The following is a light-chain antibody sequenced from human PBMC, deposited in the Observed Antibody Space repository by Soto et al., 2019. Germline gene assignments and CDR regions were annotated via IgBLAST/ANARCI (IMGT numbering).Light chain of an antibody. CDR2: GAS. Sequence: EIVLTQSPGTLSLSPGERATLSCRASQSFSSSYLAWYQQRPGQAPRLLMYGASSRATGIPDRFSGGGSGTDFTLTISRLEPEDFGVYYRQQYGSSRWAFGRGAKVDIX. CDR3: QQYGSSRWA. CDR1: QSFSSSY. V-gene: IGKV3-20*01. J-gene: IGKJ1*01.